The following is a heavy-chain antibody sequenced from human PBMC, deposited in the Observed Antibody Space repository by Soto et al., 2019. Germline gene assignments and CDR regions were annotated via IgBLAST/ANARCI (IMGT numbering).Heavy chain of an antibody. CDR3: ARAEGIGIVIVPAAPPDY. J-gene: IGHJ4*02. D-gene: IGHD2-2*01. V-gene: IGHV3-23*01. Sequence: GGSLRLSCAASGFTFRSYALSWVRQAPGKGLEWVSAITGSGGSTYYADSVKGRFTISRDNSKNTLYLQMNSLRAEATAIYYYARAEGIGIVIVPAAPPDYWGQGTLVTVSS. CDR1: GFTFRSYA. CDR2: ITGSGGST.